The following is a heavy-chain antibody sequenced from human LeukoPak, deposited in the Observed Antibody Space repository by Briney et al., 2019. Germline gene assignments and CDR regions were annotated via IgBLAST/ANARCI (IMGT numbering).Heavy chain of an antibody. Sequence: PGGSLRLSCAASGFTFSSYAMHWVRQAPGKGLEWVAVISYDGSNKYYADSVKGRFTISRDNSKNTLYRQMNSLRAEDTAVYYCARDLTRYFDYWGQGTLVTVSS. J-gene: IGHJ4*02. CDR2: ISYDGSNK. CDR3: ARDLTRYFDY. V-gene: IGHV3-30*04. D-gene: IGHD1-1*01. CDR1: GFTFSSYA.